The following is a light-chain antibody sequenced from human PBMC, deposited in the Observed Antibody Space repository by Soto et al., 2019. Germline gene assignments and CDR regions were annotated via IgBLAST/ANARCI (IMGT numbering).Light chain of an antibody. CDR2: EVN. CDR1: NSDVGSYNL. V-gene: IGLV2-23*02. Sequence: QSVLIQPASVSGSPGQSITISCTGTNSDVGSYNLVSWYQQQPGKAPKLIIYEVNKRPSGISNRFSGSKSANTASLTISGLQAEDEADYYCCSYGGRSTYVFGTGTKVTVL. CDR3: CSYGGRSTYV. J-gene: IGLJ1*01.